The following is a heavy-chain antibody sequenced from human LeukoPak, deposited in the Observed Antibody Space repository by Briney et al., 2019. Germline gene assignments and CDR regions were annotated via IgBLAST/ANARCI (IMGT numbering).Heavy chain of an antibody. CDR2: VNSDGSRT. D-gene: IGHD3-22*01. Sequence: GGSLRLSCAASGFTFSSSWMHWVRQGPGKGLEWVSRVNSDGSRTTYADSVKGRFTISRDNAKNTLYLQMNSLRAEDTAVYYCARVVDDYDGGGFSWFDYWGQGTLVTVSS. V-gene: IGHV3-74*03. CDR3: ARVVDDYDGGGFSWFDY. J-gene: IGHJ4*02. CDR1: GFTFSSSW.